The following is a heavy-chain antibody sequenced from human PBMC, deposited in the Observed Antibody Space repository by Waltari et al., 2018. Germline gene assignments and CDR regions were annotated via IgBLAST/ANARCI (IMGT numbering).Heavy chain of an antibody. V-gene: IGHV3-23*01. D-gene: IGHD6-6*01. CDR3: EVSSSSFGNY. Sequence: EVKLLQSGGDLVQPGGSLRLSCAASGFTFSNYAMDWVRQAPGEGLEVVSSIRGSGESVDSADYVKGRFTTSRDNSKNIRYLQMNSLRVEDTALYYCEVSSSSFGNYWGQGALVTVSS. CDR1: GFTFSNYA. J-gene: IGHJ4*02. CDR2: IRGSGESV.